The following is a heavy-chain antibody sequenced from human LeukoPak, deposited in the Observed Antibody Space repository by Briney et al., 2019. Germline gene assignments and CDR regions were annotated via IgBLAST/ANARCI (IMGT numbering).Heavy chain of an antibody. D-gene: IGHD2-15*01. CDR1: GFTFSDYS. V-gene: IGHV3-48*01. CDR3: AREIPGRIAADC. J-gene: IGHJ4*02. Sequence: GGSLRLSCAASGFTFSDYSMNWVRQAPGKGLEWISYIGGRGDGISYADSVKSRFTISRDNAKNSLFLQMNRLRGEDTAIYFCAREIPGRIAADCWGQGTLVTVSS. CDR2: IGGRGDGI.